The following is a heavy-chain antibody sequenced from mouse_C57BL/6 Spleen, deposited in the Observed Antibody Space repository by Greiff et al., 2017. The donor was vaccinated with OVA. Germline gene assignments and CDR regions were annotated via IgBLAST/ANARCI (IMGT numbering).Heavy chain of an antibody. J-gene: IGHJ2*01. CDR1: GYTFTDYY. Sequence: EVQLQQSGPELVKPGASVKISCKASGYTFTDYYMNWVKQSHGKSLEWIGDINPNNGGTSYNQKFKGKATLTVDKSSSTAYMELRSLTSEDSAVYYCARSIGSSSWGQGTTLTVSS. CDR2: INPNNGGT. D-gene: IGHD1-1*01. CDR3: ARSIGSSS. V-gene: IGHV1-26*01.